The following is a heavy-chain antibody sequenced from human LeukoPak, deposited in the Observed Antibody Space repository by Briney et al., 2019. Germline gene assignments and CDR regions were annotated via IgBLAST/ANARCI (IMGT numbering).Heavy chain of an antibody. V-gene: IGHV4-39*07. CDR2: MCYSGST. D-gene: IGHD3-10*01. Sequence: PLETLSLTCTVSGGSISSSSYYWGWIRQPPGKGLEWIGSMCYSGSTYYNPSLKSRVTISVDTSKNQFSLKLSPVTAADTAVYYCAREILSPSHYGSGSYYVSPWGQGTLVTVSS. CDR3: AREILSPSHYGSGSYYVSP. J-gene: IGHJ5*02. CDR1: GGSISSSSYY.